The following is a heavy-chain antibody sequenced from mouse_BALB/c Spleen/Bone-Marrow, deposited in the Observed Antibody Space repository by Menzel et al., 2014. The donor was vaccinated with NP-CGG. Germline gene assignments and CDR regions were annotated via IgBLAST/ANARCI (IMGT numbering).Heavy chain of an antibody. CDR1: GFTFSSFG. CDR3: ARGAARATWFAY. Sequence: EVMLVESGGGLVQPGGPRKLSCAASGFTFSSFGMHWVRQAPEKGLEWVAYISSGSSTIYYADTVKGRFTISRDNPKNTLFLQMTSLRSEDTAMYYCARGAARATWFAYWGQGTLVTVSA. CDR2: ISSGSSTI. J-gene: IGHJ3*01. V-gene: IGHV5-17*02. D-gene: IGHD3-1*01.